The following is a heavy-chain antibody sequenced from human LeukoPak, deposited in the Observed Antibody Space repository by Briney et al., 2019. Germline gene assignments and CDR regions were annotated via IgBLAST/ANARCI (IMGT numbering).Heavy chain of an antibody. CDR3: ARESGSYLWRSWLNP. CDR1: GGSISSYY. CDR2: IYNSGNT. V-gene: IGHV4-59*01. J-gene: IGHJ5*02. D-gene: IGHD3-16*01. Sequence: SETLSLTCTVSGGSISSYYWSWIRQPPGKGLEWIGNIYNSGNTNYNPSLKSRVTISIDTSKNQFSLKVISVTAADTAIYYCARESGSYLWRSWLNPWGQGTLVTVSS.